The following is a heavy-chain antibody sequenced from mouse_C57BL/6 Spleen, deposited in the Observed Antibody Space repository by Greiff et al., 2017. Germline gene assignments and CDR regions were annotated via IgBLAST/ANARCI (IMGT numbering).Heavy chain of an antibody. J-gene: IGHJ3*01. CDR2: IYPGSGST. V-gene: IGHV1-55*01. Sequence: VQLQQPGAELVKPGASVKMSCKASGYTFTSYWITWVKQRPGQGLEWIGDIYPGSGSTNYNEKFKSKATLTVDTSSSTAYMQLSSLTSEDSAVYYCARMRDAGAWFGYWGQGTLVTVSA. CDR1: GYTFTSYW. D-gene: IGHD3-3*01. CDR3: ARMRDAGAWFGY.